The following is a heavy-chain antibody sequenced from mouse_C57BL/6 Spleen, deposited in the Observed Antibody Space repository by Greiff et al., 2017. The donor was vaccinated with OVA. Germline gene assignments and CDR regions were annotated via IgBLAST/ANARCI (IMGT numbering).Heavy chain of an antibody. CDR3: ARIYYGNYGAMDY. Sequence: EVQVVESGGGLVQPGGSLKLSCAASGFTFSDYYMYWVRQTPEKRLEWVAYISNGGGSTYYPDTVKGRFTISRDNAKNTLYLQMSRLKSEDTAMYYCARIYYGNYGAMDYWGQGTSVTVSS. J-gene: IGHJ4*01. D-gene: IGHD2-1*01. V-gene: IGHV5-12*01. CDR1: GFTFSDYY. CDR2: ISNGGGST.